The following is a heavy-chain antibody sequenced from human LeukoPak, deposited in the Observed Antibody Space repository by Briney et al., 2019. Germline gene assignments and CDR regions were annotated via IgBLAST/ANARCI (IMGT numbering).Heavy chain of an antibody. CDR1: GYTFTSYD. CDR2: MNPNSGNT. CDR3: ARVFSAMVGDYYYYMDV. Sequence: GASVKVSCKASGYTFTSYDINWVRQATGQGLEWMGWMNPNSGNTGYTQKFQGRVTMTRNTSISTAYMELSSLRSGDTAVYSCARVFSAMVGDYYYYMDVWGKGTTVTVSS. V-gene: IGHV1-8*01. J-gene: IGHJ6*03. D-gene: IGHD5-18*01.